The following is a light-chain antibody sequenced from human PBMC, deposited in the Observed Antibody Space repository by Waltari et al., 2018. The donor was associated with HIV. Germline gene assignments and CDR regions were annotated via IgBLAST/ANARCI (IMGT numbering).Light chain of an antibody. CDR3: QSYDISLSGWV. V-gene: IGLV1-40*01. CDR2: NNT. CDR1: SSNIGAGFD. J-gene: IGLJ2*01. Sequence: QSVLTQPPSVSGAPGPRVTIPCTGTSSNIGAGFDVHWYQQLPGTVPKVLIYNNTDRPSGVPDRFSGSKSATSASLAITGLQAEDEANYYCQSYDISLSGWVFGGGTKLTVL.